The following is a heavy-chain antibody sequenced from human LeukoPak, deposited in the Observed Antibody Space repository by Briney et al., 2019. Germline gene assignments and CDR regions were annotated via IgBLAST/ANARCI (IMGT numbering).Heavy chain of an antibody. J-gene: IGHJ5*02. D-gene: IGHD3-10*01. Sequence: PGGSLRLSCAASRFTFSSYVMSWVREAPGKGLEWVSDISGSGGSTYYADSVKGRFTISRDNSKNTLYLQMNSLRAEDTAVYYCAKDRSGSGGSGSYPNWFDPWGQGTLVTVSS. CDR2: ISGSGGST. CDR1: RFTFSSYV. V-gene: IGHV3-23*01. CDR3: AKDRSGSGGSGSYPNWFDP.